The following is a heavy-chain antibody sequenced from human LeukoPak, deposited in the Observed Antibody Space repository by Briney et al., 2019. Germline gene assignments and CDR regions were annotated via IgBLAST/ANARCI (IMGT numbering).Heavy chain of an antibody. CDR2: ISWNSGSI. Sequence: PGRSLRLSCVASGFTFDDYAMHWVRQAPGKGLEWVSGISWNSGSIGYADSVKGRFTISRDNAKNSLYLQMNSLRAEDTAVYYCATYSSLNRREFQYWGQGTLLTVSS. V-gene: IGHV3-9*01. D-gene: IGHD3-22*01. CDR3: ATYSSLNRREFQY. J-gene: IGHJ1*01. CDR1: GFTFDDYA.